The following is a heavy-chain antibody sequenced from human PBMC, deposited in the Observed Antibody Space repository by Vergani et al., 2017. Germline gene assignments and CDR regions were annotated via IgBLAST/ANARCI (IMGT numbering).Heavy chain of an antibody. CDR2: ISSSSSTI. Sequence: VQLLESGGGLVQPGGSLRLSCAASGFTFSSYSMNWVRQAPGKGLEWVSYISSSSSTIYYADSVKGRFTISRDNAKNSLYLQMNSLRAEDTAVYYCARDGGGDYVWGSYRIYAFDIWGQGTMVTVSS. J-gene: IGHJ3*02. CDR1: GFTFSSYS. CDR3: ARDGGGDYVWGSYRIYAFDI. D-gene: IGHD3-16*02. V-gene: IGHV3-48*01.